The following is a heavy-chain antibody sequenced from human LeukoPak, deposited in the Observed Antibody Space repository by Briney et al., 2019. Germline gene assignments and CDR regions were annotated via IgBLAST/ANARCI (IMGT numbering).Heavy chain of an antibody. D-gene: IGHD1-26*01. J-gene: IGHJ4*02. Sequence: PSGTLSPTCGVSGGSISSTNWWSWVRQPPGQGLEWIGEISLSGFTNYNPSLKSRVTMSLDKSKNHLSLNLTSVTAADTAVYYCSRESGAFSPFGYWGQGTLVTVSS. CDR2: ISLSGFT. CDR3: SRESGAFSPFGY. V-gene: IGHV4-4*02. CDR1: GGSISSTNW.